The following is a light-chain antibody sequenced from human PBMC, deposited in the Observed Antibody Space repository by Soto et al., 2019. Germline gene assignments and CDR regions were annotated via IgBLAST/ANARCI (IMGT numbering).Light chain of an antibody. J-gene: IGKJ5*01. CDR3: QQYISYPIT. Sequence: DLPMTQSPSTLSASVGDRVTITCRASQSISDLLAWYQQKPGKAPKILIYKASTLESGVPSRFSGSGSGTEFTLTISSLQPDDFATYYCQQYISYPITFGQGTRLEIK. CDR1: QSISDL. CDR2: KAS. V-gene: IGKV1-5*03.